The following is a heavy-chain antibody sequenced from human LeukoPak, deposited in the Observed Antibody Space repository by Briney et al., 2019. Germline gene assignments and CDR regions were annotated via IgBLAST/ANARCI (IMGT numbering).Heavy chain of an antibody. CDR2: INHSGST. CDR3: ARGRAVGLDTAMVPDY. V-gene: IGHV4-34*01. J-gene: IGHJ4*02. D-gene: IGHD5-18*01. Sequence: SETLSLTCAVYGGSFSGYYWSWIRQPPGKGLEWIGGINHSGSTNYNPSLKSRVTISVDTSKNQFSLKVSSVTAADTAVYYCARGRAVGLDTAMVPDYWGQGTLVTVSS. CDR1: GGSFSGYY.